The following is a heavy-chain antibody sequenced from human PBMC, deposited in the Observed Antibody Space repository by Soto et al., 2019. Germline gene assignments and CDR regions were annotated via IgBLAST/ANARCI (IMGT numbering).Heavy chain of an antibody. CDR3: ARDNLGITIFGVVTEYYYYGMDV. J-gene: IGHJ6*02. V-gene: IGHV4-4*07. CDR1: GGSISSYY. Sequence: SETLSLTCTVSGGSISSYYWSWIRQPAGKGLEWIGRIYTSGSTNYNPSLKSRVTMSVDTSKNQFSLKLSSVTAADTAVYYCARDNLGITIFGVVTEYYYYGMDVWGQGTTVTVS. CDR2: IYTSGST. D-gene: IGHD3-3*01.